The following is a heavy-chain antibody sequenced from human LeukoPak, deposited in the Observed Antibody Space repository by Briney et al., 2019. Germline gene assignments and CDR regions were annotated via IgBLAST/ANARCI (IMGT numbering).Heavy chain of an antibody. CDR1: GFTFSSYG. Sequence: GRSLRLSCAASGFTFSSYGMHWVRQAPGKGLEWVAVISYDGSNKYYADSVKGRFTISRDDATNTLYLQMSSLRAEDTAVYYCAKKAIIGAPGNYFDYWGPGTLVTVSS. CDR3: AKKAIIGAPGNYFDY. D-gene: IGHD6-6*01. V-gene: IGHV3-30*18. J-gene: IGHJ4*02. CDR2: ISYDGSNK.